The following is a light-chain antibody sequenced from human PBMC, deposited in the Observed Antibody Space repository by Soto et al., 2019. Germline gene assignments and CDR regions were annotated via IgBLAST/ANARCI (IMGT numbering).Light chain of an antibody. V-gene: IGLV2-14*01. Sequence: QSALAQPASVSGSPGQSITISCAGTSSDIGGYNYVSWYQQHPGKAPKLMISEVTNRPSGVSDRFSGSKSGNTASLTISGLQAGDEADYYCSSFTSRFTFVFGTGTKVTVL. CDR1: SSDIGGYNY. CDR3: SSFTSRFTFV. J-gene: IGLJ1*01. CDR2: EVT.